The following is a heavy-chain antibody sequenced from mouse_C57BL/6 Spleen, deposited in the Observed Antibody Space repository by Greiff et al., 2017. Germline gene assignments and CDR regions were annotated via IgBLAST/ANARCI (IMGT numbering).Heavy chain of an antibody. CDR1: GYSFTSYY. V-gene: IGHV1-66*01. CDR2: IYPESGNT. D-gene: IGHD1-1*01. Sequence: VQLQQSGPELVKPGASVKISCKASGYSFTSYYIHWVKQRPGQGLEWIGWIYPESGNTKYNEKFKGKATLTADTSSSTAYMQLSSLTSDDSAVYDCAREGIYYGMDYWGKGTSVTVSS. CDR3: AREGIYYGMDY. J-gene: IGHJ4*01.